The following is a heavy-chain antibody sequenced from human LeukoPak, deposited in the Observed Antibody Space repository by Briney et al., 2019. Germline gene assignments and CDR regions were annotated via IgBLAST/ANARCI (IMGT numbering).Heavy chain of an antibody. V-gene: IGHV3-74*01. CDR3: ATKQWLAPPPDS. D-gene: IGHD6-19*01. CDR2: INTDGTVT. J-gene: IGHJ4*02. CDR1: GFTFSKYW. Sequence: GGSLRLSCAASGFTFSKYWMLWVRHAPGKGLASVSRINTDGTVTTYADSVKGRFTVSRDNADNTMFLQMNSVRDEDTAVYYCATKQWLAPPPDSWGQGTPVTASS.